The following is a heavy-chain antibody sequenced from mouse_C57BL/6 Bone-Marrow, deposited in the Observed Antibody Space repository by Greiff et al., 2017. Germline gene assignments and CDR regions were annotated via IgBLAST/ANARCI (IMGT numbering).Heavy chain of an antibody. CDR1: GYTFTSYG. CDR3: ARRAYYGSSYGY. D-gene: IGHD1-1*01. Sequence: QVQLQQSGAELARPGASVKLSCKASGYTFTSYGISWVKQRTGQGLEWIGEIYPRSGNTYYNEKFKGKATLTADKSSSTAYMELRSLTSEVSAVYFCARRAYYGSSYGYWGQGTTLTVSS. J-gene: IGHJ2*01. V-gene: IGHV1-81*01. CDR2: IYPRSGNT.